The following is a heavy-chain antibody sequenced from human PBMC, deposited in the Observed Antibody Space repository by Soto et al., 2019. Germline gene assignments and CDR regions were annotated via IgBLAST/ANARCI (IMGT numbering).Heavy chain of an antibody. CDR3: ARDDSSPSDRYYYYGMNV. CDR2: INYSGDT. CDR1: GDSITSYY. V-gene: IGHV4-59*01. D-gene: IGHD6-6*01. Sequence: QVQLQESGPGLVKPSETLSLTCTVSGDSITSYYWKWVRQPPGKGLEWIGYINYSGDTTYNPSLKSRVTMSAETSKNLLSLKLTSVTAADTAVYYCARDDSSPSDRYYYYGMNVWGQGTTVTVSS. J-gene: IGHJ6*02.